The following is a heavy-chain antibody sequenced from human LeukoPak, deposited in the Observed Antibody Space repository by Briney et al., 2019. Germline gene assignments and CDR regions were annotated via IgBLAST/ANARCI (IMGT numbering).Heavy chain of an antibody. V-gene: IGHV4-59*08. CDR1: GGSISSYY. D-gene: IGHD7-27*01. CDR2: IYYSGST. CDR3: ARSDVSGVYNWFDP. J-gene: IGHJ5*02. Sequence: SETLSLTCTVSGGSISSYYWTWIRQPPGKGLEWIGYIYYSGSTNYNPSLKSRVTISVDTSKNQFSLKPSSVTAADTAVYYCARSDVSGVYNWFDPWGQGTLVTVSS.